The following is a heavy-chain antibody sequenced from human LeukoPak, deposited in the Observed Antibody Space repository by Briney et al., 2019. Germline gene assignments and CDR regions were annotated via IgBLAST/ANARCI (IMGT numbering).Heavy chain of an antibody. Sequence: PDRSLRLSCAASGFTFDDYAMHWVRQAPGKGLEWVSGISWNSGSIGYADSVKGRFTISRDNAKNSLYLQMNSLRAEDTASYYCAKDISWEGYSSGLDAFDIWGQGTMVTVSS. D-gene: IGHD6-19*01. CDR3: AKDISWEGYSSGLDAFDI. CDR1: GFTFDDYA. V-gene: IGHV3-9*01. CDR2: ISWNSGSI. J-gene: IGHJ3*02.